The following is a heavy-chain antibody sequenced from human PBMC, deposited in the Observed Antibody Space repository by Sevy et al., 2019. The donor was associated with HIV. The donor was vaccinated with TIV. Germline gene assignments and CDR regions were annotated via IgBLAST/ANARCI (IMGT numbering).Heavy chain of an antibody. CDR1: GGSISSRNYY. CDR2: MYYSGST. CDR3: ARQGGYYYDSSGPSEWFDS. V-gene: IGHV4-39*01. D-gene: IGHD3-22*01. Sequence: SETLSLTCTVSGGSISSRNYYWGWIRQPPGKGLEWIGSMYYSGSTYYSPSLKSRITLSVDTTKNQFYLKMDSVTAAETAVYHCARQGGYYYDSSGPSEWFDSWGQGTLVTVSS. J-gene: IGHJ5*01.